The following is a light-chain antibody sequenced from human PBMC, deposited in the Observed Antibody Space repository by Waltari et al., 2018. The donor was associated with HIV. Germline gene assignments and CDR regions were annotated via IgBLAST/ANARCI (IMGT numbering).Light chain of an antibody. CDR3: SAWDASLGAWM. CDR2: SNI. V-gene: IGLV1-44*01. CDR1: TSNIGTNN. Sequence: QSVLTQPPSASGTPGQRIIISCSGSTSNIGTNNVNWYQQLPGTTPRLLMHSNIQPPSWVPDRFSGARSGTSSSLAISGLQSEDEADYYCSAWDASLGAWMFGGGTKLTVL. J-gene: IGLJ3*02.